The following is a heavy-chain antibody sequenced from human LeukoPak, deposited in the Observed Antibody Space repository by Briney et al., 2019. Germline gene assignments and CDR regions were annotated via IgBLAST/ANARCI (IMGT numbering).Heavy chain of an antibody. V-gene: IGHV3-23*01. D-gene: IGHD4-17*01. CDR3: ARDPNGDYIGTFDM. CDR1: GFTFSSYA. CDR2: ISGSGGST. J-gene: IGHJ3*02. Sequence: GGSLRLSCAASGFTFSSYAMSWVRPAPGKGLEWVSSISGSGGSTQYADSVQGRFAISRDNSKNTLYLQMNSLRVEDTAVYFCARDPNGDYIGTFDMWGRGTMVSVSS.